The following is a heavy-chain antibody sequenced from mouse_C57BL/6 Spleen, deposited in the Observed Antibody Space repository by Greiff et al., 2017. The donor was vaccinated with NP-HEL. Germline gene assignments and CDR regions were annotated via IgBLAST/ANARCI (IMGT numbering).Heavy chain of an antibody. V-gene: IGHV1-76*01. CDR3: ARDDYCGSSYGVY. Sequence: VQLQQSGAELVRPGASVKLSCKASGYTFTDYYINWVKQRPGQGLEWIARIYPGSGNTYYNEKFKGKATLTAEKSSSTAYMQLSSLTSEDSAVYFCARDDYCGSSYGVYWGQGTTLTVSS. CDR1: GYTFTDYY. D-gene: IGHD1-1*01. J-gene: IGHJ2*01. CDR2: IYPGSGNT.